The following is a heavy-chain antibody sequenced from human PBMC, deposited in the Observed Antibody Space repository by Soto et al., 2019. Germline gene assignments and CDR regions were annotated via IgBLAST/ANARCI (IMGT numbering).Heavy chain of an antibody. J-gene: IGHJ6*02. Sequence: QVQLVQSGAEVKKPGASVKVSCKASGYTFTSYQMHWVRQAPGQGLEWMGIINPWGGSTSYAQKFQXXVXMXXDTSTSTVYMELSSLRSEDTAVYYCARPYYYGMDVWGQGTTVTVSS. CDR2: INPWGGST. CDR1: GYTFTSYQ. CDR3: ARPYYYGMDV. V-gene: IGHV1-46*01.